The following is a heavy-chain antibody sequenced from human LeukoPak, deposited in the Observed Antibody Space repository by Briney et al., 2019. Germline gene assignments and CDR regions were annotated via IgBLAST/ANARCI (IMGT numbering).Heavy chain of an antibody. D-gene: IGHD5-24*01. CDR3: ARAAPGGLHGYSFDY. CDR2: MNPNSGNT. Sequence: ASVKVSCKASGYTFKNYDINWVRQATGQGLEWMGWMNPNSGNTGFAQKFQDRVSMTRDTSINTAYMELTSLRSGDTAVYYCARAAPGGLHGYSFDYWGQGTVITVYS. CDR1: GYTFKNYD. V-gene: IGHV1-8*02. J-gene: IGHJ4*02.